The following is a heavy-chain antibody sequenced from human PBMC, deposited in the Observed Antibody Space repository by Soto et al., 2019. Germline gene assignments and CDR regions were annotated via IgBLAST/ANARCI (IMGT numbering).Heavy chain of an antibody. J-gene: IGHJ3*01. CDR1: GSTFTSYY. D-gene: IGHD6-13*01. V-gene: IGHV1-46*01. CDR2: ISPNSGST. CDR3: ARDVGYSSTWEV. Sequence: GASVKVSCKASGSTFTSYYMHWVRQAPGQGLEWMGIISPNSGSTNYAQKLQGRVTMTTDTSTSTAFMELRSLRSDDTAVYYCARDVGYSSTWEVWGQGTMVTVSS.